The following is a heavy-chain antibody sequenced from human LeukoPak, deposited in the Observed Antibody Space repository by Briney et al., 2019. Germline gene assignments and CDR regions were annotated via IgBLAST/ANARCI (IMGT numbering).Heavy chain of an antibody. Sequence: VASVKVSCKASGGTFSSYAIGWVRQAPGQGLEWMGGIIPIFGTANYAQKFQGRVTITADESTSTAYMELSSLRSEDTAVYYCAREHCSGGSCYSEFDYWGQGTLVTVSS. CDR2: IIPIFGTA. CDR1: GGTFSSYA. CDR3: AREHCSGGSCYSEFDY. V-gene: IGHV1-69*13. J-gene: IGHJ4*02. D-gene: IGHD2-15*01.